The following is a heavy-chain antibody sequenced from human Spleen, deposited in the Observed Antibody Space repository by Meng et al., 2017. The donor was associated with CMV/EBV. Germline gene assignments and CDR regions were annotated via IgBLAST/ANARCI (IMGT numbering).Heavy chain of an antibody. V-gene: IGHV3-11*04. CDR1: GFTFSDFY. CDR3: TRRERATIKNFDY. Sequence: GESLKISCAASGFTFSDFYMNWIRQAPGKGLECVSYISSSGSSVYYADSVKGRFTISRDNAKNSLYLQMNSLRAEDTAVYYCTRRERATIKNFDYWGQGTLVTVSS. D-gene: IGHD5-24*01. J-gene: IGHJ4*02. CDR2: ISSSGSSV.